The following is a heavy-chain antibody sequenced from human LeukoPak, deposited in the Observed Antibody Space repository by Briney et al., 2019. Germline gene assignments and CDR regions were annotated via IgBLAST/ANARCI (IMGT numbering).Heavy chain of an antibody. CDR3: ASTDGGNRIAY. V-gene: IGHV4-34*01. CDR1: GGSFSGYY. CDR2: INHSGST. Sequence: SETLSLTCAVYGGSFSGYYLSWIRQPPGKGLEWIGEINHSGSTNYNPSLKSRVTISVDTSKNQFSLKLSSVTAADTAVYYCASTDGGNRIAYWGQGTLVTVSS. J-gene: IGHJ4*02. D-gene: IGHD4-23*01.